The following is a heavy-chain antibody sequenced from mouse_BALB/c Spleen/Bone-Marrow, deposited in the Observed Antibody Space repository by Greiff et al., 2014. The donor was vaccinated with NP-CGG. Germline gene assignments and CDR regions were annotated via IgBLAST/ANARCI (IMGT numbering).Heavy chain of an antibody. J-gene: IGHJ3*01. D-gene: IGHD2-10*02. Sequence: LVESGGGLVQPGDSLRLSCATSGFTFSDFYMEWVRQPPGKRLEWIAASRNKAKHYTTEYSASVKGRFIVSRDTSQSILYRQMNALRAEDTATNYGARDGGYGSYFVDWGEGTLVTVSA. CDR3: ARDGGYGSYFVD. CDR1: GFTFSDFY. V-gene: IGHV7-1*02. CDR2: SRNKAKHYTT.